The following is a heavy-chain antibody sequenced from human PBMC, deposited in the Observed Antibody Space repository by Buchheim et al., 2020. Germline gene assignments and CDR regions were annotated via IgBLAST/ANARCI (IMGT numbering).Heavy chain of an antibody. V-gene: IGHV3-23*01. CDR2: ISGSGGST. J-gene: IGHJ6*02. CDR1: GFTFSSYA. Sequence: EVQLLESGGGLVQPGGSLRLSCAASGFTFSSYAMSWVRQAPGKGLEWVSAISGSGGSTYYADSVKGRFTISRDNSKNTLYLQMSSLRAEDTAVYYCAKGPSGCSTSCYAYYYGMDVWGQGTT. D-gene: IGHD2-2*01. CDR3: AKGPSGCSTSCYAYYYGMDV.